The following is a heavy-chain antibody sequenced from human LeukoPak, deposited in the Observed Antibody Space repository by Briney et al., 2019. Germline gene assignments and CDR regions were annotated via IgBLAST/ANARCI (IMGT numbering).Heavy chain of an antibody. V-gene: IGHV4-39*02. CDR1: GGSISSSSYY. J-gene: IGHJ4*02. CDR2: IYYIGST. CDR3: ARLPLVSPGCDY. Sequence: PSETLSLTCTVSGGSISSSSYYWGWIRQPPGKGLEWIGNIYYIGSTYYNPSLKSRVTISVDTSKNHFSLKLSSVTAADTAAYYCARLPLVSPGCDYWGQGTLVTVSS. D-gene: IGHD2-2*01.